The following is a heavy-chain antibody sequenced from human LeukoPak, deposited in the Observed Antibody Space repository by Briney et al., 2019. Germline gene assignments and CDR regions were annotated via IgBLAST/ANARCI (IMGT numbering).Heavy chain of an antibody. J-gene: IGHJ5*02. Sequence: ASVTVSFKASGYTFTDYYMHWVRQAPGQGREWMGWINPNSGGTNYAQKFQGRGTITRYTSTSTAYMELSRLRSDDTAVYYCARGSMACSSTSCYYGGHWFDPSGEGTLVTVSS. CDR1: GYTFTDYY. V-gene: IGHV1-2*02. CDR3: ARGSMACSSTSCYYGGHWFDP. CDR2: INPNSGGT. D-gene: IGHD2-2*01.